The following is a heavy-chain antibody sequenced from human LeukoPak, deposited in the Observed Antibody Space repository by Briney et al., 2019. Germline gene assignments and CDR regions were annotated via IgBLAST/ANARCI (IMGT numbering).Heavy chain of an antibody. J-gene: IGHJ4*02. CDR2: IYPGDSHT. Sequence: EESLKISCKGSGYSFTNYWIGWVRQMPGKGLEWIGIIYPGDSHTTYSPSFQGQVTISVDKSISTAYLQWSSLKASDTAMYYCARRGGSYYGPFDYWGQGTLVTVSS. D-gene: IGHD1-26*01. V-gene: IGHV5-51*01. CDR3: ARRGGSYYGPFDY. CDR1: GYSFTNYW.